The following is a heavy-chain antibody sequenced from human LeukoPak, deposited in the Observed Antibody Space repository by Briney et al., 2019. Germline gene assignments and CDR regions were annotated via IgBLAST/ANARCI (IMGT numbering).Heavy chain of an antibody. J-gene: IGHJ6*03. CDR1: GYTFTGYY. V-gene: IGHV1-2*02. D-gene: IGHD3-10*01. CDR3: AKEPYDSGSFRTDYYYMDV. CDR2: INPNSGGT. Sequence: ASVKVSCKASGYTFTGYYMHWVRQAPGQGLEWMGWINPNSGGTNYAQKFQGRVTVARDTSISTAYMELSRLRSDDTAVYYCAKEPYDSGSFRTDYYYMDVWGKGTTVTISS.